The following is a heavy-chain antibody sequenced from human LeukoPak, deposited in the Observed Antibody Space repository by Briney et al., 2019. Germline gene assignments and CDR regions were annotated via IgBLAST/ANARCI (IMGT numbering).Heavy chain of an antibody. CDR1: GYTFTSYD. Sequence: ASVKVSCKASGYTFTSYDINWVRQATGQGLEWMGWMNPNSGNTGYAQKFQGRVNMTRNTSTSTAYMELSSLRSEDTAVHYCARGFYCTSTSCYAQYFDYWGQGALVTVSS. V-gene: IGHV1-8*01. CDR2: MNPNSGNT. CDR3: ARGFYCTSTSCYAQYFDY. D-gene: IGHD2-2*01. J-gene: IGHJ4*02.